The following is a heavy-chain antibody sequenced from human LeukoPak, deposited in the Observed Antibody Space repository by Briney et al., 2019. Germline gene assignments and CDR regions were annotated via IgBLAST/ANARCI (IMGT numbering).Heavy chain of an antibody. V-gene: IGHV3-48*03. CDR2: ISSGGQTI. J-gene: IGHJ4*02. D-gene: IGHD6-13*01. CDR1: GTTLRKYE. CDR3: ATCPPSSWSYFDF. Sequence: GGSLRLSCAAPGTTLRKYEMHRVRQAPGKGLEWLSYISSGGQTISYRDSVKGRFTVSRDNSKNSVYLQMHSLRAEDTAVYYCATCPPSSWSYFDFWGQGALVTVSS.